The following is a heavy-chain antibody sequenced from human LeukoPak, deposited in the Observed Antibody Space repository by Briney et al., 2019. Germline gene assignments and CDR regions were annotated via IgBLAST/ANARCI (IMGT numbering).Heavy chain of an antibody. Sequence: PSRTLSLTCTVSGGSLSSSNWWIWVRQPPGKGLEWIGRTYYSGSTYYNPSLKSRVTISVDTSKNQFSLKLSSVTAADTAVYYCARDSRITMVRGVISDWGQGTLVTVSS. D-gene: IGHD3-10*01. CDR3: ARDSRITMVRGVISD. J-gene: IGHJ4*02. CDR1: GGSLSSSNW. CDR2: TYYSGST. V-gene: IGHV4-4*02.